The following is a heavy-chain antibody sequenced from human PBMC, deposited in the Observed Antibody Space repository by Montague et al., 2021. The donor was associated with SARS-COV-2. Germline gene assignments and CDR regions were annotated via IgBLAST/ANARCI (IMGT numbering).Heavy chain of an antibody. CDR1: GFSFRSYA. V-gene: IGHV3-23*01. CDR3: AKGVDASGSYRSTLGY. J-gene: IGHJ4*02. CDR2: ISYTSGST. D-gene: IGHD3-10*01. Sequence: SLRLSCAASGFSFRSYAMNWVRQAPGKGLEWVSGISYTSGSTYYADSVKGRFTISRDNSKNTVYLQMNSLRAKDTAVYYCAKGVDASGSYRSTLGYWGQGTLVTVSS.